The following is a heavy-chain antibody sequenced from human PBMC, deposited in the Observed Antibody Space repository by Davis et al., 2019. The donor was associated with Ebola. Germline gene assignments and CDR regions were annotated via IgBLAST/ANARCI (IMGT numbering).Heavy chain of an antibody. CDR2: ISGSGGST. J-gene: IGHJ4*02. D-gene: IGHD5-18*01. CDR1: GFTFSTCA. V-gene: IGHV3-23*01. Sequence: GESLKISCEASGFTFSTCAMSWVRQAPGKGLEWVSAISGSGGSTFYADSVKGRFTISRDNSKNTLYLQMNSLRAEDTAVYYCAKLAAMVTRDYWGQGTLVTVSS. CDR3: AKLAAMVTRDY.